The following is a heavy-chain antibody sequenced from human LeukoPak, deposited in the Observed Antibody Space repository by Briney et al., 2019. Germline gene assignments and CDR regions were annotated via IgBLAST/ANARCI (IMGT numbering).Heavy chain of an antibody. CDR1: GGSISSYY. Sequence: SETLSLTCTVSGGSISSYYWSWIRQPAGKGLEWIGRIYTSGSTNYNPPLKSRVTMSVDTSKNQFSLKLSSVTAADTAVYYCARRVSGGYGSSFYFDYWGQGTLVTVSS. D-gene: IGHD5-12*01. CDR3: ARRVSGGYGSSFYFDY. CDR2: IYTSGST. J-gene: IGHJ4*02. V-gene: IGHV4-4*07.